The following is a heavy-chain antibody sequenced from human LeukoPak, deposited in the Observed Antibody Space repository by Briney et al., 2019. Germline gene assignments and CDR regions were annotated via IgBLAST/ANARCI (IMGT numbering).Heavy chain of an antibody. Sequence: GGSLRLSCAVSGFNFSDHYMTRIRQAPGRGLEWVSYISNRGYFKYYADSVKGRFTISRDNSNNSLYLQMNSLRAEDTAVYYCARSKRTYDFWGQGTLVTVSS. CDR3: ARSKRTYDF. V-gene: IGHV3-11*01. J-gene: IGHJ4*02. CDR1: GFNFSDHY. CDR2: ISNRGYFK.